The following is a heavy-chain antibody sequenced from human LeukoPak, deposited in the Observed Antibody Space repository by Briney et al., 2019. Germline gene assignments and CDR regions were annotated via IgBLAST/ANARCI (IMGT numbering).Heavy chain of an antibody. V-gene: IGHV4-38-2*01. CDR1: GYSISSGYY. CDR2: INHSGST. Sequence: SETLSLTCAVSGYSISSGYYWGWIRQPPGKGLEWIGEINHSGSTNYNPSLKSRVTISVDTSKNQFSLKLSSVTAADTAVYYCARGPMSVAGKLRGNWFDPWGQGTLVTVSS. D-gene: IGHD6-19*01. J-gene: IGHJ5*02. CDR3: ARGPMSVAGKLRGNWFDP.